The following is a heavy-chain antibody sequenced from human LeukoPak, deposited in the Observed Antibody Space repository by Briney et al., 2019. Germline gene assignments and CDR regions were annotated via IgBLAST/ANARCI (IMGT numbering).Heavy chain of an antibody. J-gene: IGHJ4*02. Sequence: QPGGSLRLSCAASGFTFSSYGTHWVRQAPGKGLEWVAFIRYDGSNKYYADSVKGRFTISRDNSKNTLYLQMNSLRAEDTAVYYCAAPTGGIVGWLVLDFDYWGQGTLVTVSS. CDR1: GFTFSSYG. CDR2: IRYDGSNK. V-gene: IGHV3-30*02. D-gene: IGHD6-19*01. CDR3: AAPTGGIVGWLVLDFDY.